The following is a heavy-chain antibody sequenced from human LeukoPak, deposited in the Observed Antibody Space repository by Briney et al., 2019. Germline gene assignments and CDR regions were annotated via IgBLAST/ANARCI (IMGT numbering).Heavy chain of an antibody. V-gene: IGHV1-2*04. CDR2: INPNSGGT. Sequence: ASVKVSYKASGYTFTGYYMHWVRQAPGQGLEWMGWINPNSGGTNYAQKFQGWVTMTRDTSISTAYMELSSLRSEDTAVYYCARGPLSSTVANYWGQGTLVTVSS. CDR3: ARGPLSSTVANY. CDR1: GYTFTGYY. J-gene: IGHJ4*02. D-gene: IGHD2-2*01.